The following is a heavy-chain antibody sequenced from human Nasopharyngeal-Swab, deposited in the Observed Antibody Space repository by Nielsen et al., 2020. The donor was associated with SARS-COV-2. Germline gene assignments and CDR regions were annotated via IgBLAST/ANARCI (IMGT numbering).Heavy chain of an antibody. CDR3: AKDQDDGYYYYYYMDV. V-gene: IGHV3-30*18. CDR1: GFTFSSYG. Sequence: GESLKISCAASGFTFSSYGMHWVRQAPGKGLEWVALISYDGSNKYYADSVKGRFTISRDNSKNTLYLQMNSLRAEDTAVYYCAKDQDDGYYYYYYMDVWGKGTTVTVSS. CDR2: ISYDGSNK. J-gene: IGHJ6*03. D-gene: IGHD2-15*01.